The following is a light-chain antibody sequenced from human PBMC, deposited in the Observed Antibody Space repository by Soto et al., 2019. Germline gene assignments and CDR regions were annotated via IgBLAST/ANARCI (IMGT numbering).Light chain of an antibody. Sequence: DIQMTQSPSSLSASVGDRVTITSQASQDISNYLNWYQQKPGKAPKLLIYDASNLETGVPPRFSGSGSGTDFTFTISSLQPEDIATYYCQQYDNLPYTFGQGTKLEIK. CDR2: DAS. J-gene: IGKJ2*01. V-gene: IGKV1-33*01. CDR1: QDISNY. CDR3: QQYDNLPYT.